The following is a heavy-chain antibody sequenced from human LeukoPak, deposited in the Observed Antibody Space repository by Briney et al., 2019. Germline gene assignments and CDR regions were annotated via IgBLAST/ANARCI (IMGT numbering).Heavy chain of an antibody. J-gene: IGHJ4*02. Sequence: PGESLRLSCAASGFTFSTYSMNWLRLAPGKGLEWVSSISPDSNYKYYVDSVKGRFAISRDNAKNTLYLQMNSLRAEDMALYYCAKDRGPYNGGGFDYWGQGTLVTVSS. CDR1: GFTFSTYS. CDR2: ISPDSNYK. V-gene: IGHV3-21*04. CDR3: AKDRGPYNGGGFDY. D-gene: IGHD1-14*01.